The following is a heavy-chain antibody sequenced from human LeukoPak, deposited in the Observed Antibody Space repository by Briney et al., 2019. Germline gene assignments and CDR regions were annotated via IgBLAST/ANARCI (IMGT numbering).Heavy chain of an antibody. CDR1: GYTFTSYG. Sequence: GASVKVSCKASGYTFTSYGISWVRQAPGQGLEWMGWISAYNGNTNYAQKLQGRVTMTTDTSTSTAYMELRSLRSDDTAVYYCARAGQYYYDSSGQIFDIWGQGTMVTVSS. V-gene: IGHV1-18*01. CDR2: ISAYNGNT. D-gene: IGHD3-22*01. CDR3: ARAGQYYYDSSGQIFDI. J-gene: IGHJ3*02.